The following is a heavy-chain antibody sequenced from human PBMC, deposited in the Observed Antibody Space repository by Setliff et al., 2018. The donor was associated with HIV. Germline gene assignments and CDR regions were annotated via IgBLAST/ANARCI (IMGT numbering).Heavy chain of an antibody. CDR1: GFSFNNYG. CDR2: IWYDGSNR. D-gene: IGHD2-8*01. J-gene: IGHJ4*02. Sequence: GGSLRLSCVTSGFSFNNYGMHWVRQAPGKGLEWVAVIWYDGSNRYYADSVKGRVTIARDNPKNTLYLQRNSLRAEDTAIYYCVKDDTTGLYYLDFWGQGTLVTVSS. V-gene: IGHV3-33*06. CDR3: VKDDTTGLYYLDF.